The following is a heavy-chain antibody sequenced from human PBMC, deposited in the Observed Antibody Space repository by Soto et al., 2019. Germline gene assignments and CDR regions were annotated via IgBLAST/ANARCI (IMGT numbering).Heavy chain of an antibody. CDR1: GYTFTSYG. CDR2: IDPYNGNT. V-gene: IGHV1-18*01. D-gene: IGHD6-25*01. J-gene: IGHJ5*02. Sequence: QLQLVQSGVEVKMPGASVKVSCKASGYTFTSYGINWVRQAPGQGLEWMGCIDPYNGNTNYTQKVQGRVTITTATSTGTGYMVLRSRTSDDTAIYYCTRGPRPGLIAAARWFDPWGQGTLVTVSS. CDR3: TRGPRPGLIAAARWFDP.